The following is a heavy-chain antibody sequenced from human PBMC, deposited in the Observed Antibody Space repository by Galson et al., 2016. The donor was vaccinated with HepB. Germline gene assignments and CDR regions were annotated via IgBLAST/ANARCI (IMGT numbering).Heavy chain of an antibody. Sequence: SLRLSCAASGFTFSSYVIHWVRQAPGKGLEWVTVISYDGSNKDYADSVRGRFTISRDHSKNTLYLQMNSLRVEDTAVYYCVRVQGIAGRQPGAFDIWGQGTLVTVSS. CDR1: GFTFSSYV. CDR3: VRVQGIAGRQPGAFDI. CDR2: ISYDGSNK. V-gene: IGHV3-33*05. J-gene: IGHJ3*02. D-gene: IGHD6-6*01.